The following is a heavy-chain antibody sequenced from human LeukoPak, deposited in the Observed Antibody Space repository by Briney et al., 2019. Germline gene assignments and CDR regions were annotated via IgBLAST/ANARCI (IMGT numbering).Heavy chain of an antibody. CDR3: AKNGGYFYGYRYYFDY. CDR2: ISYDGSNK. CDR1: GFTFSSYG. V-gene: IGHV3-30*18. Sequence: GRSLRLSCAASGFTFSSYGIHWVRQAPGKGLEWVAVISYDGSNKYYADSVKGRFTISRDNSKNTLYLQVNSLRAEDTAVYYCAKNGGYFYGYRYYFDYWGQGTLVTVSS. J-gene: IGHJ4*02. D-gene: IGHD5-18*01.